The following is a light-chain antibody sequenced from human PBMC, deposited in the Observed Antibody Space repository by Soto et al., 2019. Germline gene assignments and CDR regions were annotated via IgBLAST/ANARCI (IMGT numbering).Light chain of an antibody. J-gene: IGLJ1*01. CDR3: QVWDTTSDHCV. V-gene: IGLV3-21*02. CDR1: NLQTKS. Sequence: SYELTQPRSVSVAPGQTARITCGGSNLQTKSVHWYQQKPGQAPVLVVCDDSARPSGIPERFSGSNSGNTATLTISRVEAGDEADYYCQVWDTTSDHCVFGGGTKV. CDR2: DDS.